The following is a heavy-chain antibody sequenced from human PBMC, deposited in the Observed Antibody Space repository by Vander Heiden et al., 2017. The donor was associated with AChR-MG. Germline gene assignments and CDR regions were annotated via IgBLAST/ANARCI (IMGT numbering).Heavy chain of an antibody. V-gene: IGHV3-9*01. Sequence: EVQLVESGGGLVQPGRSLRLSCAASGFTFADYAMHWVRQGPGKGLEWVSVISWNSGSIGYADSVKGRFTISRDNAKNSLYLQMNSLRAEDTALYYCAKGTNNYDSSGYPCDYWGQGTLVTVSS. CDR1: GFTFADYA. J-gene: IGHJ4*02. D-gene: IGHD3-22*01. CDR2: ISWNSGSI. CDR3: AKGTNNYDSSGYPCDY.